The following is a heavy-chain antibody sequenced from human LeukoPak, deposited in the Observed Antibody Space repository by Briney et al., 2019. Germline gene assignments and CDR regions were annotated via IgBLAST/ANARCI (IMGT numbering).Heavy chain of an antibody. CDR2: IHYTGAT. V-gene: IGHV4-34*01. D-gene: IGHD3/OR15-3a*01. Sequence: SETLSLTCAVYGGSITGYYWSWIRQTPGRGLEWVGEIHYTGATSYNPSLKSRATISTDTSKNQFSLRLSSVTAADTAVYYCARGNFLTGYCFAFGGQGARATVSP. J-gene: IGHJ4*02. CDR1: GGSITGYY. CDR3: ARGNFLTGYCFAF.